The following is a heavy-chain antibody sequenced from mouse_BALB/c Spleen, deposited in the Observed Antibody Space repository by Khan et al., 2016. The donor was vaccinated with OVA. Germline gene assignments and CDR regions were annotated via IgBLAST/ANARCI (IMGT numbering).Heavy chain of an antibody. D-gene: IGHD1-1*01. Sequence: EVQLQESGPELVKPGGSVKISCKASGYSFTGYFMNWVMQSHGKSLEWIGRINPHIGETFYNQKFKGKAILTVDESSSTVHMELRSLASEDSAVYYCARKNGSDFDYWGQGTTLTVSS. V-gene: IGHV1-20*02. CDR2: INPHIGET. J-gene: IGHJ2*01. CDR1: GYSFTGYF. CDR3: ARKNGSDFDY.